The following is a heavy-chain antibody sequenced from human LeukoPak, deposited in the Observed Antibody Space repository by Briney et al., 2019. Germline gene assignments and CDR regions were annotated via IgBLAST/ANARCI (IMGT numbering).Heavy chain of an antibody. Sequence: ASVKVSCKASGYTFTSYWIGWVLQMPGKGLEWMGIIYPGDSDTRYSPSFQGQVTISADKSISTAYLQWSSLKASDTAMYYCARSSYDYGGNTDYWGQGTLVTVSS. CDR2: IYPGDSDT. J-gene: IGHJ4*02. CDR1: GYTFTSYW. V-gene: IGHV5-51*01. D-gene: IGHD4-23*01. CDR3: ARSSYDYGGNTDY.